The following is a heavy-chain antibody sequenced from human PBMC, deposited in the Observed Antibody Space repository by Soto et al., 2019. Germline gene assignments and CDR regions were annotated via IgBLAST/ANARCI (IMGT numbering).Heavy chain of an antibody. CDR2: IGTAGDT. V-gene: IGHV3-13*01. CDR1: GFTFSSYD. Sequence: GGSLRLSCAASGFTFSSYDMHWVRQATGKGLEWVSAIGTAGDTYYPGSVKGRFTISRENAKNSLYLQMNSLRAEDTAVYYCAREASQQLVLRGQYYFDYWGQGTLVTVSS. D-gene: IGHD6-13*01. CDR3: AREASQQLVLRGQYYFDY. J-gene: IGHJ4*02.